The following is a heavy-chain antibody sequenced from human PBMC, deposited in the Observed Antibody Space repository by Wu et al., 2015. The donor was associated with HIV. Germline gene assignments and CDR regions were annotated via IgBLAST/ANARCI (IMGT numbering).Heavy chain of an antibody. Sequence: QVQLLQSGAEVKEPGASVMVSCKASGYTFTDYYMYWVRQAPGQGLEWMGWINPNRGGTKFAQKFQGRVTMTRDTAVSTAYMELNSLRSDDTAVYYCARLQSLSGFYSNADYWARERWSPSP. D-gene: IGHD3-22*01. V-gene: IGHV1-2*02. CDR1: GYTFTDYY. J-gene: IGHJ4*02. CDR3: ARLQSLSGFYSNADY. CDR2: INPNRGGT.